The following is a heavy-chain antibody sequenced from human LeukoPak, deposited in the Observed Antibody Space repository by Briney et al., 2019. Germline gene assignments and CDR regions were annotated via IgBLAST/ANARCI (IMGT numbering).Heavy chain of an antibody. V-gene: IGHV4-34*01. CDR3: ARAALSHFSYNWFDP. J-gene: IGHJ5*02. Sequence: SETLSLTCAVYGGSFSGYYWSWIRQPPGKGLEWIGEINHSGSTNYNPSLKSRVTISVDTSKNQFSLRLSSVTAADTAVYYCARAALSHFSYNWFDPWGQGTLVTVSS. CDR1: GGSFSGYY. CDR2: INHSGST. D-gene: IGHD2/OR15-2a*01.